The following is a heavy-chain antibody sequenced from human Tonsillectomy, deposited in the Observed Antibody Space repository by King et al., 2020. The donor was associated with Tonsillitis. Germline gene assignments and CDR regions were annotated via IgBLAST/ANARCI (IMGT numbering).Heavy chain of an antibody. CDR1: GASITDYY. V-gene: IGHV4-59*03. CDR3: ASRRGYTSGWYWFDP. CDR2: VYYSGST. D-gene: IGHD6-19*01. J-gene: IGHJ5*02. Sequence: VQLQESGPGLVKPSETLSLTCSVSGASITDYYWSWIRQPPGKGPEWIGYVYYSGSTNYNPSLKSRVTMSIDTSKNQFSLKLTSVTAADTAVYYCASRRGYTSGWYWFDPWGQGTPVTVSS.